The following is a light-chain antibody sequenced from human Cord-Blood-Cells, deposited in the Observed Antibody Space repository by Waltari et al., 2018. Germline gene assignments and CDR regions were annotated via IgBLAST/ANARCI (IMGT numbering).Light chain of an antibody. V-gene: IGLV2-14*01. CDR1: SSHVGGYNY. Sequence: QSALTQPASVSGSPGQSITISCTGTSSHVGGYNYVPWYQPHPGKAPKLMIYDVSKRPSGVSNRFSGSKSGNTASLTISGLQAEDEADYYCSSYTSSSTLVFGGGTKLTVL. J-gene: IGLJ3*02. CDR3: SSYTSSSTLV. CDR2: DVS.